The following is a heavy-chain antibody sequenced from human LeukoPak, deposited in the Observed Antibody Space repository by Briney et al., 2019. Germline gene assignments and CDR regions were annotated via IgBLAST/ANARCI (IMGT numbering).Heavy chain of an antibody. CDR2: INQDESSQ. D-gene: IGHD3-22*01. CDR3: AKHVVGVGFDY. V-gene: IGHV3-7*01. CDR1: GFSFTTYW. J-gene: IGHJ4*02. Sequence: GGSLRLSCAASGFSFTTYWMGWVRQAPGKGLEWVANINQDESSQYYVDAVRGRFTISRDNAKNSLYLQMNSLRAEDTAVYYCAKHVVGVGFDYWGQGTLVTVSS.